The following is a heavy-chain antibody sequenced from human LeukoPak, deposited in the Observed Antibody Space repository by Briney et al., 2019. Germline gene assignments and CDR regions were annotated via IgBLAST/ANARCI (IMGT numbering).Heavy chain of an antibody. CDR1: GFTFSSYG. Sequence: GGSLRLSCEASGFTFSSYGMHWVRQAPGKGLEWVAFIRNDGSNKYYADSVKGRFTISRDNSKNTLYLQMNSLRAEDTAVYYCAKERDTAMVTIDYWGQGTLVTVSS. J-gene: IGHJ4*02. CDR2: IRNDGSNK. D-gene: IGHD5-18*01. V-gene: IGHV3-30*02. CDR3: AKERDTAMVTIDY.